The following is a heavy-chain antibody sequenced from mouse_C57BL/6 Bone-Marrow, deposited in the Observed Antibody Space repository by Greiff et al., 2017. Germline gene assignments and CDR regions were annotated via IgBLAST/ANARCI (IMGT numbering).Heavy chain of an antibody. CDR1: GYAFSSYW. D-gene: IGHD2-5*01. J-gene: IGHJ3*01. Sequence: VQLVESGAELVKPGASVKISCKASGYAFSSYWMNWVKQRPGRGLEWIGQIYPGDGATNYNGKFKGKATLTADKSSSTAYMQLSSLTSEDSAVYFCARGDSNYAYWGQGTLVTVSA. CDR3: ARGDSNYAY. V-gene: IGHV1-80*01. CDR2: IYPGDGAT.